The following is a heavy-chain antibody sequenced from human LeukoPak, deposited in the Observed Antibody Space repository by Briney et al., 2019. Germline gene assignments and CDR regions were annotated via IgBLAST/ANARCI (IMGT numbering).Heavy chain of an antibody. CDR3: ARGLPPTYYYDSSGYYGYYFDY. J-gene: IGHJ4*02. V-gene: IGHV1-18*01. Sequence: GASVKVSCKASGYTFTSYGISWVRQAPGQGLEWRGWISAYNGNTNYAQKLQGRVTMTTDTSTSTAYMELRSLRSDDTAVYYCARGLPPTYYYDSSGYYGYYFDYWGQGTLVTVSS. CDR1: GYTFTSYG. CDR2: ISAYNGNT. D-gene: IGHD3-22*01.